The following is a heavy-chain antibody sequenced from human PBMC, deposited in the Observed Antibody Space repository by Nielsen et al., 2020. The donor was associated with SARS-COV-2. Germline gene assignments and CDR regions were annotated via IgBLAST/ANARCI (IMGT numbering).Heavy chain of an antibody. CDR3: ARARGAYGDYYYYYYTDV. D-gene: IGHD4-17*01. Sequence: WFRQSPSRGLEWLGRTYYRSKWYNDYAVSVKSRITINPDTSKNQFSLHLNSVTPEDTAVYYCARARGAYGDYYYYYYTDVWGKGTTVTVSS. CDR2: TYYRSKWYN. J-gene: IGHJ6*03. V-gene: IGHV6-1*01.